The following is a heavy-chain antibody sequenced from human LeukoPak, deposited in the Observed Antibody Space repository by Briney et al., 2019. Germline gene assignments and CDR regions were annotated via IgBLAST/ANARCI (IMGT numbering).Heavy chain of an antibody. Sequence: ASVKVSCKASGYTFTGYYIHRVRQAPGQGLEWMGWINPNSGGTNYAQKFQGRVTMTRDTSISAAYMELSRLRSDDTAVYYCARGGDDYCSGGSCYQSDYWGQGTLVTVSS. CDR3: ARGGDDYCSGGSCYQSDY. V-gene: IGHV1-2*02. CDR1: GYTFTGYY. CDR2: INPNSGGT. J-gene: IGHJ4*02. D-gene: IGHD2-15*01.